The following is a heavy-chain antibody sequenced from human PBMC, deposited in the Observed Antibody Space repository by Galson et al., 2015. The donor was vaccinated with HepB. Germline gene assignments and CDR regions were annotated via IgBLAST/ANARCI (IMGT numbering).Heavy chain of an antibody. CDR2: ISASGTTT. V-gene: IGHV3-23*01. CDR3: AKYPLYDSTGHYYIYFDH. Sequence: SLRLSCAASGFTFSNYAMSWVRQAPGKGLEWVSGISASGTTTYYADSVKGRFTISRDNSKNTLDLQMNSLRAEDTAVYYCAKYPLYDSTGHYYIYFDHWGQGTSVTVSS. D-gene: IGHD3-22*01. CDR1: GFTFSNYA. J-gene: IGHJ4*02.